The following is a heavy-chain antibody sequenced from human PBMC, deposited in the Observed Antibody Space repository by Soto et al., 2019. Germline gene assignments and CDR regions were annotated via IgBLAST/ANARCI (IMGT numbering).Heavy chain of an antibody. CDR3: ARDAGDDFWSGYPPDY. D-gene: IGHD3-3*01. Sequence: EVQLVESGGGLVQPGGSLRLSCGASGFTFSSYSMNWVRQAPGKGLEWVSYISSSSSPIYYADSEKGRFTIASDNAKTSLSLQMNSLRDEDTAVHYCARDAGDDFWSGYPPDYWGQGTLVTVSS. CDR1: GFTFSSYS. J-gene: IGHJ4*02. V-gene: IGHV3-48*02. CDR2: ISSSSSPI.